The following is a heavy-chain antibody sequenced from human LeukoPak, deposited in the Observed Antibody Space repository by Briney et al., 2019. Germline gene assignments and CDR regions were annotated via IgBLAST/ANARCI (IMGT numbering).Heavy chain of an antibody. CDR2: MSPADSDN. V-gene: IGHV5-51*01. Sequence: GESLKISCKGSGYSFTSYWIGWVRQMPGKGLEWMGIMSPADSDNRYSPSFQGQVTISADKSISTAYLQWSSLKASDTAMYYCARIRVPAAIVGRDDAFDMWGQGTMVTVSS. D-gene: IGHD2-2*02. J-gene: IGHJ3*02. CDR3: ARIRVPAAIVGRDDAFDM. CDR1: GYSFTSYW.